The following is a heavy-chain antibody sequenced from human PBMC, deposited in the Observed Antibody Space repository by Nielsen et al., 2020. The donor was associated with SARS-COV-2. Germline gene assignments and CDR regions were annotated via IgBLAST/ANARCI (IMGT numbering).Heavy chain of an antibody. D-gene: IGHD2-21*02. J-gene: IGHJ4*02. V-gene: IGHV3-9*01. CDR3: AKVGDAGVGDY. CDR2: ISWNSGSI. CDR1: GFTFDDYA. Sequence: GGFLRLSCAASGFTFDDYAMHWVRQAPGKGLEWVSGISWNSGSIGYADSVKGRFTISRDNAKNSLYLQMNSLRAEDTALYYCAKVGDAGVGDYWGQGTLVTVSS.